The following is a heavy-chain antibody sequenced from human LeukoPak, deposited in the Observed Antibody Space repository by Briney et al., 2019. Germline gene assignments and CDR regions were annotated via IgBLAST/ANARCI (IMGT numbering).Heavy chain of an antibody. J-gene: IGHJ4*02. CDR1: GYTFTGYY. CDR2: INPNSGGT. Sequence: ASVKVSCKASGYTFTGYYMHWVRQAPGQGLEWMGWINPNSGGTNYAQKFPGRVTMTRDTSISTAYMELSRLRSDDTAVYYCARDLWSGYSYGYGYWGQGTLVTVSS. V-gene: IGHV1-2*02. D-gene: IGHD5-18*01. CDR3: ARDLWSGYSYGYGY.